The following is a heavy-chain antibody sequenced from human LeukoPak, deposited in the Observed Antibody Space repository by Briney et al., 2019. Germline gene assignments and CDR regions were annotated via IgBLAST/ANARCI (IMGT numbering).Heavy chain of an antibody. D-gene: IGHD6-19*01. CDR2: ISAYNGNT. V-gene: IGHV1-18*01. CDR3: ARIHEPGIAVAALDY. Sequence: ASVKVSCKASGYTFTSYGISWVRQAPGQGLEWMRWISAYNGNTNYAQKLQGRVTMTTDTSTSTAYMELRSLRSDDTAVYYCARIHEPGIAVAALDYWGQGTLVTVSS. J-gene: IGHJ4*02. CDR1: GYTFTSYG.